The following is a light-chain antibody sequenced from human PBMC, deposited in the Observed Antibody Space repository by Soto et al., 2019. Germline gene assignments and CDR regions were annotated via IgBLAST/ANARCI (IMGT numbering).Light chain of an antibody. Sequence: QSVLTQPASVSGSLGQSITISCTATNXDISFFNYVSWYQQHSGKAPKLIIYEVSSRPSGVSNRFSGSRSGNTASLTISGLQTEDEADYYCNSYTSSNTLVFGTGTKVTVL. J-gene: IGLJ1*01. CDR2: EVS. CDR3: NSYTSSNTLV. V-gene: IGLV2-14*01. CDR1: NXDISFFNY.